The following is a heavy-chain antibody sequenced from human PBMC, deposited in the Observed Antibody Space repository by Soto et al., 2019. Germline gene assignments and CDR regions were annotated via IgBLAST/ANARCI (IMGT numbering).Heavy chain of an antibody. CDR1: GYTFTGYY. CDR2: INPNSGGT. D-gene: IGHD5-12*01. V-gene: IGHV1-2*02. Sequence: ASVKVSCKASGYTFTGYYMHWVRQAPGQGLEWMGWINPNSGGTNYAQKFQGRVTMTRDTSISTAYMELSRLRSDDTAVYYCATTRGRWLQLESLDYWGQGTLVTVSS. CDR3: ATTRGRWLQLESLDY. J-gene: IGHJ4*02.